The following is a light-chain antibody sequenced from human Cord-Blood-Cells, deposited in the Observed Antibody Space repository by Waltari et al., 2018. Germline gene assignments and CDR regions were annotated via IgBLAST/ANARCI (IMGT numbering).Light chain of an antibody. CDR2: KDS. Sequence: SYELTQPSSVSVSPGQTARITCSGDVLAKKYARWFQQKPGQAPVLVIYKDSERPSGIPERFSGSSSGTTVTLTISGAQVEDEADYYCYSAADNNLVCGTGTKVTVL. CDR1: VLAKKY. J-gene: IGLJ1*01. V-gene: IGLV3-27*01. CDR3: YSAADNNLV.